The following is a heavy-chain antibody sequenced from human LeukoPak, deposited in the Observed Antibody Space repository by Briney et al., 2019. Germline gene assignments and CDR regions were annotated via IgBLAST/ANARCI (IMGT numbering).Heavy chain of an antibody. CDR1: GYTFTGYY. D-gene: IGHD6-13*01. J-gene: IGHJ6*03. CDR3: ARGGIAAAGSYYYYYYMDV. V-gene: IGHV1-8*03. Sequence: GASVKVSCKASGYTFTGYYMHWVRQATGQGLEWMGWMNPNSGNTGYAQKFQGRVTITRNTSISTAYMELSSLRSEDTAVYYCARGGIAAAGSYYYYYYMDVWGKGTTVTVSS. CDR2: MNPNSGNT.